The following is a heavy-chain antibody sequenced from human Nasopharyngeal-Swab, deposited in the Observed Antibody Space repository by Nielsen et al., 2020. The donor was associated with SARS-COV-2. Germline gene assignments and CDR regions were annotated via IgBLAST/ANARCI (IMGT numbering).Heavy chain of an antibody. D-gene: IGHD1-26*01. V-gene: IGHV3-23*03. Sequence: GESLKISCAASGFTFINYAMAWVRQAPGKGLEWVSIIYSNDTGTYYADSLKGRFTISRDDSENTLFLQMNSRRAEDTAVYYCVKVCYESYLYYFDYWGQGSLVTVSS. CDR3: VKVCYESYLYYFDY. J-gene: IGHJ4*02. CDR1: GFTFINYA. CDR2: IYSNDTGT.